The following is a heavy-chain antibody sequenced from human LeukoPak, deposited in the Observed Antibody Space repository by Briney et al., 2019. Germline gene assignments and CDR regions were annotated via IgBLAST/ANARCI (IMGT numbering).Heavy chain of an antibody. D-gene: IGHD6-6*01. V-gene: IGHV3-21*01. CDR3: ARGYIAARPGGGHFDY. CDR1: GFTFSSYS. J-gene: IGHJ4*02. CDR2: ISSSSSYI. Sequence: GGSLRLSCAASGFTFSSYSMNWVRQAPGKGLEWVSSISSSSSYIYYADSVKGRFTISRDNAKNSLYLQMNSLRAEDTAVYYCARGYIAARPGGGHFDYWGQGTLVTVSS.